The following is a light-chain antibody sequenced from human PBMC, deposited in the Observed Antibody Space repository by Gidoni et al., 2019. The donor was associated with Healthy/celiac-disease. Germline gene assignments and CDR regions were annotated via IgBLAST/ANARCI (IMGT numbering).Light chain of an antibody. CDR3: QSYDSSLSGYV. CDR2: GNI. CDR1: SSNIGAGYD. Sequence: QSVLTQPPSVSGAPGQRVTISCTGSSSNIGAGYDVHWYQQLPGTAPKLLLSGNINRPSGVPDRFSGSKSGTSSSLAITGLQAEDEADYYCQSYDSSLSGYVFGTGTKVTVL. V-gene: IGLV1-40*01. J-gene: IGLJ1*01.